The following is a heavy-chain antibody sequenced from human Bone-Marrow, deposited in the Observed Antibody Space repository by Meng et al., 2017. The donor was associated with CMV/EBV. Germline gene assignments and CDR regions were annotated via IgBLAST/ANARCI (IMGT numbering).Heavy chain of an antibody. CDR2: ITSGSSIT. CDR3: AKDPERRRVAGYGPLDI. D-gene: IGHD6-19*01. J-gene: IGHJ3*02. Sequence: GESLKISCAASGFHFDKYNMHWVRQAPGKGPEWISYITSGSSITYYADSVKGRFTISRDNSKSTLYMQMNSLRPEDTAVYYCAKDPERRRVAGYGPLDIWGQGTLVTVSS. CDR1: GFHFDKYN. V-gene: IGHV3-48*04.